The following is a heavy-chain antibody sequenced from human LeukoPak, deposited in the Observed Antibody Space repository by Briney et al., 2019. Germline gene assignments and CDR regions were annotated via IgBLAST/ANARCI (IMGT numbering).Heavy chain of an antibody. J-gene: IGHJ4*02. CDR3: AKYLGSGTPFDY. Sequence: GGSLRLSCAASGFTVSSNYMSWVRQAPGTGLEWVSSISSSGGSTYYADSVKGRFTISRDNSKNTLLLQMNSLRAEDTAVYYCAKYLGSGTPFDYWGQGTLVTVSS. D-gene: IGHD3-10*01. CDR2: ISSSGGST. CDR1: GFTVSSNY. V-gene: IGHV3-23*01.